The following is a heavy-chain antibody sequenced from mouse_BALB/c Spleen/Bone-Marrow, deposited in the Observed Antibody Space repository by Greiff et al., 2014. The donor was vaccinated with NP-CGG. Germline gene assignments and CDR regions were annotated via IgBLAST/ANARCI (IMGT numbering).Heavy chain of an antibody. J-gene: IGHJ2*01. D-gene: IGHD4-1*01. V-gene: IGHV1S135*01. Sequence: EVQLQQSGPELMKPGASVKISCKASGYSFTSYYMHWVKQSHGKSLEWIGYIDPLNGATSYNQKFKGKATLTVDKSSSTAYMHLSSLTSEDSAVYYCARNWDVDYWGQGTTLTVSS. CDR1: GYSFTSYY. CDR3: ARNWDVDY. CDR2: IDPLNGAT.